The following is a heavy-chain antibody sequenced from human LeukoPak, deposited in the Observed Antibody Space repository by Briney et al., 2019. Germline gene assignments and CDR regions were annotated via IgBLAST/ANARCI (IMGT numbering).Heavy chain of an antibody. CDR3: ARRGDRDYSAFDI. CDR1: GGTFSSYA. Sequence: SVKVSCKASGGTFSSYAISWVRQAPGQGLEWMGGIIPIFGTTNYAQKFQGRVTITADESTSTAYMELSSLRSEDTAVYYCARRGDRDYSAFDIWGQGTMVTVSS. CDR2: IIPIFGTT. J-gene: IGHJ3*02. D-gene: IGHD4-17*01. V-gene: IGHV1-69*01.